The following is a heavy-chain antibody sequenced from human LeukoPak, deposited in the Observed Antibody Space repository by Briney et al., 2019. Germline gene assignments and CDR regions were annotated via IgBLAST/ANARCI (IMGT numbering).Heavy chain of an antibody. V-gene: IGHV3-33*01. CDR3: ARDSYQDYYGRFDP. J-gene: IGHJ5*02. CDR1: GFSFSNHG. D-gene: IGHD3-10*01. CDR2: IWDDGNNK. Sequence: GGSLRLSCAASGFSFSNHGMHWVRQAPGKRLECVAVIWDDGNNKRYANSVNGRFTISRDNSENTLYPQMNGLTAEDTAMYYCARDSYQDYYGRFDPWGQGTLVIVSS.